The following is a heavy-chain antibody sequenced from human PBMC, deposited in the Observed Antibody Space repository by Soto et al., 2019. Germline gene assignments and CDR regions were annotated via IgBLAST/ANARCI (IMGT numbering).Heavy chain of an antibody. V-gene: IGHV4-59*08. D-gene: IGHD6-19*01. J-gene: IGHJ4*02. CDR2: IYYSGST. CDR1: GGSISSYY. Sequence: QVQLQESGPGLVKPSETLSLTCTVSGGSISSYYWSWIRQPPGKGLEWIGYIYYSGSTNYNPSLKSRVPMSVDTSKNQFSLKLSSVTAADTAAYYCASKAVAGTFDYWGQGTLVTVSS. CDR3: ASKAVAGTFDY.